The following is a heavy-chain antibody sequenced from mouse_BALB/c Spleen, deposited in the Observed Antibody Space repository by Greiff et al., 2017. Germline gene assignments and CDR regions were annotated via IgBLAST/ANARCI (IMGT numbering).Heavy chain of an antibody. CDR2: ISSGSSTI. CDR1: GFTFSSFG. D-gene: IGHD1-1*01. J-gene: IGHJ2*01. CDR3: ARELRGGLDY. V-gene: IGHV5-17*02. Sequence: EVHLVESGGGLVQPGGSRKLSCAASGFTFSSFGMHWVRQAPEKGLEWVAYISSGSSTIYYADTVKGRFTISRDNPKNTLFLQMTSLRSEDTAMYYFARELRGGLDYWGQGTTLTVSS.